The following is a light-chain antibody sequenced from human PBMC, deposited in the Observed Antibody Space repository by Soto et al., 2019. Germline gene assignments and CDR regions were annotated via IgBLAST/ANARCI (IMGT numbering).Light chain of an antibody. Sequence: EIVMTQSPATLSVSPGERGSLSCRATQSISNNLAWYQQKAGQAPRLLIYGASNRATGIPDRFSGSGSGADFTLTISRLEPEDFAVYFCQQYGNSPPGTFGQGTRLEIK. V-gene: IGKV3-20*01. CDR3: QQYGNSPPGT. CDR1: QSISNN. J-gene: IGKJ5*01. CDR2: GAS.